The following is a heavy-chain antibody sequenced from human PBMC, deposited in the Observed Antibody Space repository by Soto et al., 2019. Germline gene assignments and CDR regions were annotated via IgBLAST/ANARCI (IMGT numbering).Heavy chain of an antibody. Sequence: WETLSLTCAVSVGSISSSNWWSWVRQPPGKGLEWIGGIYDSGSTNYNPCLKSRVTIPVDNSKNQFSLKLSSVTAADKGVYYCARSINGTTVAFDIWGQGTMVTVSS. J-gene: IGHJ3*02. CDR1: VGSISSSNW. V-gene: IGHV4-4*02. D-gene: IGHD1-7*01. CDR2: IYDSGST. CDR3: ARSINGTTVAFDI.